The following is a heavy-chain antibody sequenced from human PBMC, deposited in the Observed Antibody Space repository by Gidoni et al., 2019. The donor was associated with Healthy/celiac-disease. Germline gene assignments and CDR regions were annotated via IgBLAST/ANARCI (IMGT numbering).Heavy chain of an antibody. V-gene: IGHV3-30*04. CDR1: GFTFSSYA. D-gene: IGHD1-26*01. CDR3: ARDDGGATTVLDY. Sequence: QVQLVESGGGVAQPGRSLRLSCAASGFTFSSYAMHWVRQAPGKGLEWVAVISYDGSNKYYADSVKGRFTISRDNSKNTLYLQMNSLRAEDTAVYYCARDDGGATTVLDYWGQGTLVTVSS. J-gene: IGHJ4*02. CDR2: ISYDGSNK.